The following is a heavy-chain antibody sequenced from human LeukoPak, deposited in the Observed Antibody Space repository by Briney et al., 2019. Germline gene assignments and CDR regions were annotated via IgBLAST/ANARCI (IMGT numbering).Heavy chain of an antibody. CDR2: IKQDGNEK. V-gene: IGHV3-7*01. D-gene: IGHD3-22*01. CDR1: EITFSSYW. Sequence: GGSLRLSCAASEITFSSYWMTWVRQAPGKGLEWVASIKQDGNEKYYVDSVKGRFTISRDNAKNSLYLQMNSLRAEDTAVYYCARDNYYYDSSGYYYWGQGTLVTVSS. J-gene: IGHJ4*02. CDR3: ARDNYYYDSSGYYY.